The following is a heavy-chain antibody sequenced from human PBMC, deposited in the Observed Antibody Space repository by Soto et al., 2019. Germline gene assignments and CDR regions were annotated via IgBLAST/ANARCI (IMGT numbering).Heavy chain of an antibody. V-gene: IGHV4-34*01. J-gene: IGHJ4*02. CDR1: GGSFSGYY. CDR3: ARDLYCGGDCSHYDY. Sequence: SETLSLTCAVYGGSFSGYYWSWIRQPPGKGLEWIGEINHSGSTNYNPSLKSRVTISVDTSKNQFSLKLSSLTAADTAVYYCARDLYCGGDCSHYDYWRQRTLVTVSS. D-gene: IGHD2-21*02. CDR2: INHSGST.